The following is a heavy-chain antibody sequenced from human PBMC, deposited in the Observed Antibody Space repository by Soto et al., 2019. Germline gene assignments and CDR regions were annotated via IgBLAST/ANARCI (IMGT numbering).Heavy chain of an antibody. D-gene: IGHD3-22*01. Sequence: EVQLLESGGGLVQPGGSLRLSCAASGFTFSSCAMGWVRQAPGKGLEWVSGISGNGGSTYYADSVKGRFTISRDTSKNTLDLQMDSLGAEDTAIYDCAKVVGDGNDYYDFWGQGTLVTVSS. CDR1: GFTFSSCA. CDR2: ISGNGGST. CDR3: AKVVGDGNDYYDF. V-gene: IGHV3-23*01. J-gene: IGHJ4*02.